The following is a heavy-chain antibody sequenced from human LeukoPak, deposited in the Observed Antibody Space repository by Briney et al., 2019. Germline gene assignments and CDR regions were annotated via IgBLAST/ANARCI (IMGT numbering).Heavy chain of an antibody. V-gene: IGHV2-5*01. Sequence: SGPTLVNPTQTLTLTCTFSGFSLSTTGVGVNWIRQSPGKALEWLALIYWNDDKRYSPSLRSRLTITRDTSKNQVVLTMTNMDPVDTATYYCAHCGGAVAGHYYFDYWGQGTLVTVSS. D-gene: IGHD6-19*01. CDR2: IYWNDDK. J-gene: IGHJ4*02. CDR1: GFSLSTTGVG. CDR3: AHCGGAVAGHYYFDY.